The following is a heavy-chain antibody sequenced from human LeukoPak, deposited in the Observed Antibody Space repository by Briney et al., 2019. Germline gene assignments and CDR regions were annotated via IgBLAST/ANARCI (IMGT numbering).Heavy chain of an antibody. CDR3: ARGYSGIDY. CDR1: RFTFSSYQ. CDR2: ISDSGSTI. V-gene: IGHV3-48*03. Sequence: HPGGSLRLSCAASRFTFSSYQMNWVRQAQGKGLEWVSYISDSGSTIYYADSVKGRFTISRDNAKNSLYLQMNSLRAEDTAAYYCARGYSGIDYWGQGTLVTVSS. D-gene: IGHD1-26*01. J-gene: IGHJ4*02.